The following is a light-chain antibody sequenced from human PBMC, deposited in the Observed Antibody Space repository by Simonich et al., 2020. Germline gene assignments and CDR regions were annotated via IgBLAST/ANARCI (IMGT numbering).Light chain of an antibody. CDR3: QQYYSTPYT. CDR1: QSVLYSSNNKNY. CDR2: WAS. J-gene: IGKJ2*01. Sequence: DIVMTQSTDSLAVSLGERATINCKYSQSVLYSSNNKNYLAWYQQKPGQPPKRLIYWASTRESGVPYRFSGSGSGTDFTLTISSLQAEDVAVYYCQQYYSTPYTFGQGTKLEIK. V-gene: IGKV4-1*01.